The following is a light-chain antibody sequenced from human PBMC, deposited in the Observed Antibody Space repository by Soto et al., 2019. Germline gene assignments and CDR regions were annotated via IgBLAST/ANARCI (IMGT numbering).Light chain of an antibody. Sequence: EIVLTQSPATLSLSPGERATLSCRASQSVSSSLAWYQQNPGQAPRLLIYDASNRATGIPARFSGSGSGTEFTLTISSLEPEDVAFYYCQQRSNWPRYTFGQGTKREIK. CDR2: DAS. CDR3: QQRSNWPRYT. J-gene: IGKJ2*01. CDR1: QSVSSS. V-gene: IGKV3-11*01.